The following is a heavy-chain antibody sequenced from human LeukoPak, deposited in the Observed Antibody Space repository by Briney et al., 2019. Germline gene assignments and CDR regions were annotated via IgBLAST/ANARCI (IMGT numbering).Heavy chain of an antibody. Sequence: GGSLRLSCTASGFTFGDYAMSWVRQAPGKGLEWVSAISGSGGSTYYADSVKGRFTISRDNSKNTLYLQMNSLRAEDTAVYYCAKDALTYGDYGPVGYWGQGTLVTVSS. D-gene: IGHD4-17*01. CDR1: GFTFGDYA. V-gene: IGHV3-23*01. J-gene: IGHJ4*02. CDR2: ISGSGGST. CDR3: AKDALTYGDYGPVGY.